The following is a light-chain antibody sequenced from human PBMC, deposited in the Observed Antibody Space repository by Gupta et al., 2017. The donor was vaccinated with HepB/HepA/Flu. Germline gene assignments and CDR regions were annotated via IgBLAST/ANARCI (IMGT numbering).Light chain of an antibody. CDR3: CSYADSYTLAV. CDR2: DVS. Sequence: VTISCTGTSSDVGGYNYVSWYQQHPGKAPKLMIYDVSKRPSGVPDRFSGSKSGNTASLTISGLQAEDEADYYCCSYADSYTLAVFGGGTKLTVL. V-gene: IGLV2-11*01. J-gene: IGLJ2*01. CDR1: SSDVGGYNY.